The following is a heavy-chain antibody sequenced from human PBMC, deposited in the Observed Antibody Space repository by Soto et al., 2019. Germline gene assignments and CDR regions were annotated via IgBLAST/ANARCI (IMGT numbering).Heavy chain of an antibody. CDR2: IWYDGSNK. CDR1: GFTFSSYG. D-gene: IGHD6-13*01. J-gene: IGHJ6*02. V-gene: IGHV3-33*01. Sequence: GGSLRLSCAASGFTFSSYGMHWVRQAPGKGLEWVAVIWYDGSNKYYADSVKGRFTISRDNSKNTLYLQMNSLRAEDTAVYYCARDQQPRYYGMDVWGQGTTVTVSS. CDR3: ARDQQPRYYGMDV.